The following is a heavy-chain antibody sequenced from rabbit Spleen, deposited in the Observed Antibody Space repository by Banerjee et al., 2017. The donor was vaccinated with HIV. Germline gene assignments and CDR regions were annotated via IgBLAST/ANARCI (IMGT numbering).Heavy chain of an antibody. V-gene: IGHV1S45*01. CDR1: GVSLNDKDV. J-gene: IGHJ6*01. CDR2: IDAGSSGFT. CDR3: ARDSSSSFSSYGMDL. Sequence: QEQLVESGGGLVQPGGSLKLSCKASGVSLNDKDVMCWVRQAPGKGLEWIACIDAGSSGFTYFASWAKGRFTCSKTSSTTATLQMTRLTVADTATYFCARDSSSSFSSYGMDLWGPGTLVTVS. D-gene: IGHD1-1*01.